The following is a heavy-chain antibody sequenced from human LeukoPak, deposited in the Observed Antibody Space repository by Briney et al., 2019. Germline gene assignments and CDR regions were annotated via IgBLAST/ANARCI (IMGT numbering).Heavy chain of an antibody. V-gene: IGHV1-46*01. CDR3: ARDYYDSSGYYSIDP. CDR1: GYTFTSYY. CDR2: INPSGGST. J-gene: IGHJ5*02. D-gene: IGHD3-22*01. Sequence: ASVKVSCKASGYTFTSYYMHWVRQAPGQGLEWMGIINPSGGSTSYAQKFQGRVTMTRDTSISTAYMELSRLRSDDTAVYYCARDYYDSSGYYSIDPWGQGTLVTVSS.